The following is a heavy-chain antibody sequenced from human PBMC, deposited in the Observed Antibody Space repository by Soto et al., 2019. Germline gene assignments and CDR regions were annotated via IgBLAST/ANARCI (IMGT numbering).Heavy chain of an antibody. Sequence: QVQLVQSGTEVKEPGASVSLSCKASGYTFTTYYIHWVRQAPGQGLEWMGMINPSGGSTTYAQNFQGKVTMNRDTSTSTVYMDLNRLESDDTAVYYCARATSAGNGRRVDVWGQGTTVTVSS. CDR1: GYTFTTYY. CDR3: ARATSAGNGRRVDV. J-gene: IGHJ6*02. D-gene: IGHD6-13*01. V-gene: IGHV1-46*01. CDR2: INPSGGST.